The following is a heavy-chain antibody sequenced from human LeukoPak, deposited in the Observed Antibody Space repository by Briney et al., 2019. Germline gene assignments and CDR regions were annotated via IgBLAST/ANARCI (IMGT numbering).Heavy chain of an antibody. D-gene: IGHD4-23*01. CDR1: GYTFTSYD. CDR3: ARGTKSHTVVTVGVDY. Sequence: GASVKVSCKASGYTFTSYDINWVRQATGQGLEWMGWMNPNSGNTGYAQKFQGRVTMTRNTSISTAYMELSSLRSEDTAVYYCARGTKSHTVVTVGVDYWGQGTLVTVSS. CDR2: MNPNSGNT. J-gene: IGHJ4*02. V-gene: IGHV1-8*01.